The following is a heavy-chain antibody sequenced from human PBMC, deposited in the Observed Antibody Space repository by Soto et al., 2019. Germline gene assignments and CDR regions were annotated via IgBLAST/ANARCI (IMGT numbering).Heavy chain of an antibody. V-gene: IGHV6-1*01. CDR2: TYYRSKWYN. D-gene: IGHD2-15*01. CDR3: ARLVHCSGGSCYTTWWSRSYYYYGMDV. Sequence: PSQTLSLTCAISGDSVSSNSAAWNWIRQSPSRGLEWLGRTYYRSKWYNDYAVSVKSRITINPDTSKNQFSLQLNSVTPEDTAVYYCARLVHCSGGSCYTTWWSRSYYYYGMDVWGQGTTVTVSS. J-gene: IGHJ6*02. CDR1: GDSVSSNSAA.